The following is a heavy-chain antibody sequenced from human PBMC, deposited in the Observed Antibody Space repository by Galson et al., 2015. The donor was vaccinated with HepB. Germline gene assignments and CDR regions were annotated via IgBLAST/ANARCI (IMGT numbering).Heavy chain of an antibody. CDR2: ISYDGNSK. J-gene: IGHJ4*02. V-gene: IGHV3-30*04. Sequence: SLRLSCAASGFTFSSYAMHWVRKAPGKGLEWVAVISYDGNSKYYADSVEGRFTISRDNSKNTVYVQMNSLRAEDTAVYYCARENYYGSGSYYMVQRYFDYWGQGTLVTVSS. D-gene: IGHD3-10*01. CDR3: ARENYYGSGSYYMVQRYFDY. CDR1: GFTFSSYA.